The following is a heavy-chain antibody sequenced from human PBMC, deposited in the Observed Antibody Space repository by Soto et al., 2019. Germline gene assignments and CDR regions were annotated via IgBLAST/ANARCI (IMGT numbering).Heavy chain of an antibody. CDR1: GFTFSSYA. V-gene: IGHV3-23*01. D-gene: IGHD3-10*01. J-gene: IGHJ4*02. CDR3: AKGEYYYGSGSYGFDY. Sequence: EVQLLESGGGLVQPGGSLRLSCAASGFTFSSYAMSWVRQAPGKGLEWVSAISGSGGSTYYADSVKGRFTISRDNPKNTLYLQMNSLRAEDTAVYYCAKGEYYYGSGSYGFDYWGQGTLVTVSS. CDR2: ISGSGGST.